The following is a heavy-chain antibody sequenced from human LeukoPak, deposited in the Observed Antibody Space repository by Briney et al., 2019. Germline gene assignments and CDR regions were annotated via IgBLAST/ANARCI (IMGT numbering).Heavy chain of an antibody. J-gene: IGHJ2*01. V-gene: IGHV3-74*01. Sequence: GGSLRLSCAASGFTSSSYCMYWVRQAPGKGLVWVSRINSDGSSTSYADSVKGRFTISRGNAKNTLYLQMNSLRAEDTAVYYCARGGTYRSYWYFDLWGRGTLVTVSS. CDR1: GFTSSSYC. D-gene: IGHD3-16*02. CDR3: ARGGTYRSYWYFDL. CDR2: INSDGSST.